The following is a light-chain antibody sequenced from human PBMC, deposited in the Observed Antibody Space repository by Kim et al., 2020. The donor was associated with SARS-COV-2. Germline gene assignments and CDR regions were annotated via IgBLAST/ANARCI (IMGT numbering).Light chain of an antibody. J-gene: IGLJ1*01. V-gene: IGLV2-14*04. CDR2: YDI. Sequence: ITTYSTGTSIDVGDYTYFACDQQLPGKAPKLMFYYDIKRPSGVSNRFYGSKSGNTASICIAGLQTEDEDDYYCNSYTSSSTYVFGTGTKVTVL. CDR1: SIDVGDYTY. CDR3: NSYTSSSTYV.